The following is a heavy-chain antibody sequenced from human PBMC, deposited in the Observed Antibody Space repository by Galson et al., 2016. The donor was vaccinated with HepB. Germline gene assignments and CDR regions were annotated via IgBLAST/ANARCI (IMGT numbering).Heavy chain of an antibody. CDR3: ARAPIEVDGMRHYYYGMDV. J-gene: IGHJ6*02. CDR1: GFSFINAP. Sequence: SLRLSCAASGFSFINAPMAWFRQGPGKGLEWVSTINTVAEDTHYADSVKGRFTISRDNAKKSLYLQMNSLRAEDTAVYYCARAPIEVDGMRHYYYGMDVWGQGTTVTVSS. CDR2: INTVAEDT. V-gene: IGHV3-21*01. D-gene: IGHD6-13*01.